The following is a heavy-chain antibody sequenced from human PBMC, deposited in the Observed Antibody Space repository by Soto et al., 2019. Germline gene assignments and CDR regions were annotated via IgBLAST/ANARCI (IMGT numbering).Heavy chain of an antibody. V-gene: IGHV1-69*01. Sequence: QVQLVQSGAEVKKPGSSVKVSCKASGGTFNTYNINWVRQAPGQGLEWMGGSLPIFGTTNYAQRFQGRVTITADDSTSTAYRELSSLRAEDTAVYYCARDETGDSYYYYYGMEVWGQGTTVT. D-gene: IGHD7-27*01. CDR3: ARDETGDSYYYYYGMEV. CDR1: GGTFNTYN. CDR2: SLPIFGTT. J-gene: IGHJ6*02.